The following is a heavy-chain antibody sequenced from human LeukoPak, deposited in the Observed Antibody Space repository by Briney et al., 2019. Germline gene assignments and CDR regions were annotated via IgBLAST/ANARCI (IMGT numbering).Heavy chain of an antibody. CDR2: INPSGGST. D-gene: IGHD5-18*01. CDR1: GYTFTSYY. J-gene: IGHJ4*02. V-gene: IGHV1-46*01. CDR3: ARLRGRDTAMVEFDY. Sequence: GASVKVSCKASGYTFTSYYMHWVRQAPGQGLEWMGIINPSGGSTSYAQKFQGRVTMTRDTSTSTVYMELSSLRSEDTAVYYCARLRGRDTAMVEFDYWGQGTLVTVSS.